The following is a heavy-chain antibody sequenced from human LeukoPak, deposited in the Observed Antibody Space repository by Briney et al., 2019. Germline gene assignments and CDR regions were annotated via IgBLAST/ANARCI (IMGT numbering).Heavy chain of an antibody. CDR3: ARISSSGWYLPYYYYYYMDV. CDR2: IKQDGSEK. CDR1: GFTFSSYW. J-gene: IGHJ6*03. D-gene: IGHD6-19*01. Sequence: PGVSLRLSCAASGFTFSSYWMSWVRQAPGKGLEWVANIKQDGSEKYYVDSVKGRFTISRDNAKNSLYLQMNSLRAEDTAVYYCARISSSGWYLPYYYYYYMDVWGKGTTVTVSS. V-gene: IGHV3-7*01.